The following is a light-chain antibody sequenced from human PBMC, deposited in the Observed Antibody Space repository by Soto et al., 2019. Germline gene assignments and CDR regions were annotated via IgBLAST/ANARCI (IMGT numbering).Light chain of an antibody. V-gene: IGKV3-20*01. Sequence: EIVLTQSPGTLSLSPGERATLSCRASQSVSNNYVAWYQQKPGQPPRLLIHDASNRATGIPDRFSGSGSGTDFTLTISRLEPEDFAVYYCQQCAQAPLTFGQGTKV. CDR1: QSVSNNY. CDR2: DAS. J-gene: IGKJ1*01. CDR3: QQCAQAPLT.